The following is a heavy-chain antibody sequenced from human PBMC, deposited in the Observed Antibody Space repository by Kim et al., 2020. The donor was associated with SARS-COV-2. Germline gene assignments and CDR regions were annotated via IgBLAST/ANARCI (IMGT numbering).Heavy chain of an antibody. CDR3: AKAGTDCSSTSCFTVYYYGMDV. CDR2: ISGSGGST. CDR1: GFTFSSYA. V-gene: IGHV3-23*01. D-gene: IGHD2-2*02. J-gene: IGHJ6*02. Sequence: GGSLRLSCAASGFTFSSYAMSWVRQAPGKGLEWVSAISGSGGSTYYADSVKGRFTISRDNSKNTLYLQMNSLRAEDTAVYYCAKAGTDCSSTSCFTVYYYGMDVWGQGTTVTVSS.